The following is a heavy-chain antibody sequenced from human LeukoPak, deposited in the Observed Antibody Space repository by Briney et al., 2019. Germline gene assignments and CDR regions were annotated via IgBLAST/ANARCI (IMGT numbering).Heavy chain of an antibody. D-gene: IGHD2-8*01. CDR3: AKGGVSSVYHAFDI. Sequence: GGSLRLSCAASGLTFSSYAMSWVRQAPGKGLGWVSAISGSGTGTYYTDSVKGRFTISRDNSKNTLFLQMNSLRVEDTAVYYCAKGGVSSVYHAFDIWGQGTMVTVSS. V-gene: IGHV3-23*01. CDR1: GLTFSSYA. J-gene: IGHJ3*02. CDR2: ISGSGTGT.